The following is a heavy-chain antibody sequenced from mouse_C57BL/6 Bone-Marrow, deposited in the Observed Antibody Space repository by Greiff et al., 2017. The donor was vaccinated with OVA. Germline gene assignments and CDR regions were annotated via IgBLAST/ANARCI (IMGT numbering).Heavy chain of an antibody. CDR3: AREGDENYAMDY. CDR1: GYTFTSYW. CDR2: IDPSDSYT. Sequence: QVQLQQPGAELVKPGASVKLSCKASGYTFTSYWMQWVKQRPGQGLEWIGEIDPSDSYTNYNQKFKGKATLTVDTSSSTAYMQLSSLTSEDSAVYYCAREGDENYAMDYWGQGTSVTVSS. J-gene: IGHJ4*01. V-gene: IGHV1-50*01.